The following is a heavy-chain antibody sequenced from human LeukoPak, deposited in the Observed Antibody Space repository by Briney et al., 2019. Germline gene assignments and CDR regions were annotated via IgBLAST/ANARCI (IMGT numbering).Heavy chain of an antibody. V-gene: IGHV4-59*01. CDR2: VYYSGST. D-gene: IGHD3-10*01. Sequence: PSETLSLTCTVSGGSISSYYWSWIRQPPGKGLEWIGYVYYSGSTNYNPSLKSRVTISVDTSKNQFSLELSSVTAADTAVYYCARGGFKRGVFDYWGQGTLVTVSS. CDR3: ARGGFKRGVFDY. J-gene: IGHJ4*02. CDR1: GGSISSYY.